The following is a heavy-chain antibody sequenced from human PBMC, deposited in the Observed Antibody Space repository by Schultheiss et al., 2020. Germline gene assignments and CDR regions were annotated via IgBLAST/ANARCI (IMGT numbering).Heavy chain of an antibody. CDR3: ARGSITTGWFDP. J-gene: IGHJ5*02. CDR2: IYHSGST. CDR1: GGSISSSNW. Sequence: SETLSLTCAVSGGSISSSNWWRWVRQPPGKGLEWIGYIYHSGSTYYNPSLKSRVTISVDRSKNQFSLKLSSVTAAYTAVYYCARGSITTGWFDPWGQGTLVTVSS. D-gene: IGHD3-22*01. V-gene: IGHV4-4*02.